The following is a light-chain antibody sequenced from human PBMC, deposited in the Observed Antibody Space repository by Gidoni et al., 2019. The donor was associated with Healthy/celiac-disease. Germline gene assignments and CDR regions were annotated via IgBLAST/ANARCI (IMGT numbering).Light chain of an antibody. Sequence: DIQLPQSPSSLSASVGDRVTITCQASQDISNYLNWYQQKPGKAPKLLIYEASNLETGVPSRFSGSGSGTDFTLTISSLQPEDIATYYCQQYDNLPLTFGGGTKVEIK. CDR2: EAS. J-gene: IGKJ4*01. V-gene: IGKV1-33*01. CDR3: QQYDNLPLT. CDR1: QDISNY.